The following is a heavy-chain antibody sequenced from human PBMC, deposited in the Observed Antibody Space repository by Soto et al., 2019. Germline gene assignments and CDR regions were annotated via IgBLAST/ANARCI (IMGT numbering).Heavy chain of an antibody. CDR2: IIPIFGTA. J-gene: IGHJ5*02. D-gene: IGHD6-13*01. Sequence: ASVKVSCKASGGTFSSYAISWVRQAPGQGLEWMGGIIPIFGTANYAQKFQGRVTITADESTSTAYMELSSLRSEDTAVYYCARTTPLAAAGQNWFDPWGQGTLVTVSS. CDR3: ARTTPLAAAGQNWFDP. CDR1: GGTFSSYA. V-gene: IGHV1-69*13.